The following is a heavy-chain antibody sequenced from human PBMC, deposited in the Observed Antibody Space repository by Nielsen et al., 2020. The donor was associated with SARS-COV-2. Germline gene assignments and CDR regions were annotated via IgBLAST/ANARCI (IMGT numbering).Heavy chain of an antibody. J-gene: IGHJ4*02. CDR1: GGSISSGGYY. Sequence: SETLSLTCTVSGGSISSGGYYWSWIRQHPGKGLEWIGYIYYSGSTYYNPSLKSRVTISVDTSKNQFSLKLSSVTAADTAVYYCAREGVSYFDYWGQGTLVTVSS. CDR2: IYYSGST. V-gene: IGHV4-31*03. CDR3: AREGVSYFDY. D-gene: IGHD2-8*01.